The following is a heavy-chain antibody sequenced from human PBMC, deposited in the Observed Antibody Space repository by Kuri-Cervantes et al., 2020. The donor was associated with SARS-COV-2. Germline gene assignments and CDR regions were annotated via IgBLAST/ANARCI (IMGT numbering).Heavy chain of an antibody. CDR1: GGSFSGYY. D-gene: IGHD1-14*01. J-gene: IGHJ5*02. CDR2: INHSGST. Sequence: SQTLSLTCAVYGGSFSGYYWSWIRQPPGKGLEWIGEINHSGSTNYNPSLKSRVTISLDTSKNQLSLKLSSVTAADTALYYCARDGRNFDPWGQGTLVTVSS. CDR3: ARDGRNFDP. V-gene: IGHV4-34*01.